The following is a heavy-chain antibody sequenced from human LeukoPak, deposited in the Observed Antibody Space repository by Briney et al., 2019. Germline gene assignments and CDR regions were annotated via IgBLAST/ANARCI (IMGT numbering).Heavy chain of an antibody. D-gene: IGHD1-26*01. J-gene: IGHJ4*02. CDR2: IYYSGST. CDR3: ARQNSGSYYGVGYYFDY. V-gene: IGHV4-39*01. CDR1: GGSISSSSYY. Sequence: SETLSLACTVSGGSISSSSYYWGWIRQPPGKGLEWIGSIYYSGSTYYNPSLKSRVTISVDTSKNQFSLKLSSVTAADTAVYYCARQNSGSYYGVGYYFDYWGQGTLVTVSS.